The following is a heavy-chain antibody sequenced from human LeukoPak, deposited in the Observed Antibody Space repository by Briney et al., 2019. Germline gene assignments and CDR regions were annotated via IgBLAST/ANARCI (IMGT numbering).Heavy chain of an antibody. D-gene: IGHD6-13*01. Sequence: PGGSLRLSCAASGFTFSSYEMNWVRQAPGKGLEWVSYISSSGSTIYYADSVKGRFTISRDNAKNSLYLQMNSLRAEDTAVYYCAKASYSSSWYVVDYWGQGTLVTVSS. J-gene: IGHJ4*02. V-gene: IGHV3-48*03. CDR2: ISSSGSTI. CDR3: AKASYSSSWYVVDY. CDR1: GFTFSSYE.